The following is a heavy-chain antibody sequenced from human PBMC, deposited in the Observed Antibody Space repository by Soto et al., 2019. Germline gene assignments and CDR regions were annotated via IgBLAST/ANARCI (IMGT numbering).Heavy chain of an antibody. D-gene: IGHD3-16*02. V-gene: IGHV4-31*03. Sequence: QVQLQESGPGLVKPSQTLSLSCSISGGSITSANYYWTWIRLFPGKGLEWIGYIYSSGTTQYNPSLKRRATISLDTTNNQFSLEVKSATAADTAVYYCARMGLHLGELSRNWFDPWGQGSLVTVSS. CDR3: ARMGLHLGELSRNWFDP. CDR2: IYSSGTT. CDR1: GGSITSANYY. J-gene: IGHJ5*02.